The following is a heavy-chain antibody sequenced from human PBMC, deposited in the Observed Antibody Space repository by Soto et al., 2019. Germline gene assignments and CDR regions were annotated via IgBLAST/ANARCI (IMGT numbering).Heavy chain of an antibody. Sequence: PGGSLRLSCAASGFTFSDYYMSWIRQAPGKGLEWVSYISSSGSTIYYADSVKGRFTISRDNAKNSLYLQMNSLRAEDTAVYYCARDLYYDSSAAFDYWGQGTLVTVSS. V-gene: IGHV3-11*01. CDR1: GFTFSDYY. D-gene: IGHD3-22*01. J-gene: IGHJ4*02. CDR3: ARDLYYDSSAAFDY. CDR2: ISSSGSTI.